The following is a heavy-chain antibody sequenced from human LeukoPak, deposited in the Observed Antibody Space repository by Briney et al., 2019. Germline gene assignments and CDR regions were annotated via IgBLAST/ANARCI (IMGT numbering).Heavy chain of an antibody. V-gene: IGHV4-59*11. CDR1: GASISSHY. CDR3: VKVGYGSGTWGWFDP. Sequence: PSETLSLTCTVTGASISSHYWSWLRQPPGKGLECIGSIYPGGSIDYNPSLKSRATISVDSSKNHLSLKLTSVTAADTATYYCVKVGYGSGTWGWFDPWGQGTLVSVSA. CDR2: IYPGGSI. D-gene: IGHD3-10*01. J-gene: IGHJ5*02.